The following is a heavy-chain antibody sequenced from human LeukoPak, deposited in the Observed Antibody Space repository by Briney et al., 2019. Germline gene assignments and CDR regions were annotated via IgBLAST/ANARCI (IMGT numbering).Heavy chain of an antibody. J-gene: IGHJ3*02. CDR2: IVVGSGNT. CDR3: AADLSGSYRYWGMYAFDI. D-gene: IGHD1-26*01. Sequence: ASVKVSCKASGFTFTSSAVQWVRQARGQRLEWIGWIVVGSGNTNYAQKFQERVTITRDMSTSTACMELSSLRSEDTAVYYCAADLSGSYRYWGMYAFDIWGQGTMVTVSS. V-gene: IGHV1-58*01. CDR1: GFTFTSSA.